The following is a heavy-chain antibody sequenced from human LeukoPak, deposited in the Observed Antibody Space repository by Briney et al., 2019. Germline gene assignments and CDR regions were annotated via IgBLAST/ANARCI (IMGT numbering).Heavy chain of an antibody. V-gene: IGHV5-10-1*01. CDR3: AGPQFGRDAFDI. Sequence: PGESLRISCKVSGYSFTNSWITWVRQMPGKGLEWMGMIDPSDSYTNYSPSSQGHVTISADKSISTAYLQWSSLKASDTAMYYCAGPQFGRDAFDIWGQGTMVAVSS. CDR2: IDPSDSYT. D-gene: IGHD3-10*01. J-gene: IGHJ3*02. CDR1: GYSFTNSW.